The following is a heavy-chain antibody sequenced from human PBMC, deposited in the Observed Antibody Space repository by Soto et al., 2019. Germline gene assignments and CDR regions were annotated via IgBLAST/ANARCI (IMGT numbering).Heavy chain of an antibody. D-gene: IGHD6-19*01. CDR3: ARDLNSGWPRGLAY. V-gene: IGHV1-69*13. CDR1: GYTFTSYG. Sequence: QVQLVQSGAEVKKPGASVKVSCKASGYTFTSYGISWVRQAPGQGLEWMGWIIPIFGTANYAQKFQGRVTITADESTSTAYMELSSLRSEDTAVYYCARDLNSGWPRGLAYWGQGTLVTVSS. J-gene: IGHJ4*02. CDR2: IIPIFGTA.